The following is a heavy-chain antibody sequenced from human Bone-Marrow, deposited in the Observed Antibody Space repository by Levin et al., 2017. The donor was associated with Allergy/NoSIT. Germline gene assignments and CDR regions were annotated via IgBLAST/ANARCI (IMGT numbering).Heavy chain of an antibody. D-gene: IGHD3-22*01. CDR3: ARGGRYYDSSGYYYDLDY. Sequence: ASVKVSCKASGYTFTNYGISWVRQAPGQGLEWMGWISAYNGNTNYAQILQGRVTMTTDTSTSTAYMELRSLRSDDTAVYYCARGGRYYDSSGYYYDLDYWGQGTLVTVSS. CDR1: GYTFTNYG. V-gene: IGHV1-18*01. CDR2: ISAYNGNT. J-gene: IGHJ4*02.